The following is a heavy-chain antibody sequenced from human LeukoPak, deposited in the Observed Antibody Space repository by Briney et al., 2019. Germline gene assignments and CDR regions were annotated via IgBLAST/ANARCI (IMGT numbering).Heavy chain of an antibody. V-gene: IGHV3-21*01. J-gene: IGHJ3*02. Sequence: GGSPRLSCAASGFTFSSYSMNWVRQAPGKGLEWVSSISGGSTYIYQADSVKGRFTISRDNAKNSLYLQMNSLRAEDTAVYYCARRMSIAVTGTPAFDIWGQGTMVTVSS. CDR2: ISGGSTYI. CDR1: GFTFSSYS. D-gene: IGHD6-19*01. CDR3: ARRMSIAVTGTPAFDI.